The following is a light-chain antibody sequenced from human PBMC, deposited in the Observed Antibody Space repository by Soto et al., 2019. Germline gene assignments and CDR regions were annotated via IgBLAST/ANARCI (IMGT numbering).Light chain of an antibody. CDR3: QQRSNWPLT. Sequence: EIVLTQSPATLSLSPGERATLSCGASQSVSSYLALYQQKPGQAPRLLIDDASNRATAIPARFSGSGSGTDFTLTISSLEPEDFAVYYCQQRSNWPLTFGGGTKVDIK. CDR2: DAS. CDR1: QSVSSY. V-gene: IGKV3-11*01. J-gene: IGKJ4*01.